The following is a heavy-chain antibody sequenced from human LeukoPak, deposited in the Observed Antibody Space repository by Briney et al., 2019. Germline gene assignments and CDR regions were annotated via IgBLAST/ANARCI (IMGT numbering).Heavy chain of an antibody. CDR3: ARDDCGDTCYPGGY. J-gene: IGHJ4*02. D-gene: IGHD2-21*01. CDR2: INAGNGDT. CDR1: GYTFTKYV. Sequence: ALVKVSCKASGYTFTKYVVHWVRQAPGQRPEWMGWINAGNGDTKYSQNFQDRVTITRDTSANTAYMELSSLTSEDTALYYCARDDCGDTCYPGGYWGQGTLVTVSS. V-gene: IGHV1-3*01.